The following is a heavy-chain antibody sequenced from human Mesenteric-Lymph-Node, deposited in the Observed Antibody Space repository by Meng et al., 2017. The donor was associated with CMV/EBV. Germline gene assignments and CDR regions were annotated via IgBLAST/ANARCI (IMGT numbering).Heavy chain of an antibody. D-gene: IGHD3-3*01. CDR3: ARDRGKDSWSGYYYFRYFDY. CDR1: GFTFSSYS. CDR2: ISSSSSTI. J-gene: IGHJ4*02. Sequence: GESLKISCAASGFTFSSYSMNWVRQAPGKGLEWVSYISSSSSTIYYADSVKGRFTISRDNAKNSLYLQMNSLRAEDTAVYYCARDRGKDSWSGYYYFRYFDYWGQGTLVTVSS. V-gene: IGHV3-48*04.